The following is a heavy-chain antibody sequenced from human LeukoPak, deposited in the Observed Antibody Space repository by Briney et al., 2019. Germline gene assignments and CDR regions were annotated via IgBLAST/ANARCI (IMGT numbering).Heavy chain of an antibody. Sequence: ASVKVSCKVSGYTLTELSMHWVRQAPGKGLEWMGGFDPEDGETIYAQKFQGRVTMTEDTSTDTAYMELSSLRSEDTAVYYCATDRGDYSAFDIWGQGTMVTVSS. V-gene: IGHV1-24*01. CDR2: FDPEDGET. J-gene: IGHJ3*02. CDR3: ATDRGDYSAFDI. D-gene: IGHD4-17*01. CDR1: GYTLTELS.